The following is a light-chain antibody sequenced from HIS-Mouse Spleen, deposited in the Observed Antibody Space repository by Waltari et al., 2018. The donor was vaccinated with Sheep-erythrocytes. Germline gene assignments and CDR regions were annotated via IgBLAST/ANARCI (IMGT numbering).Light chain of an antibody. CDR2: DAS. CDR1: QSVSSY. Sequence: EIVFTQSPATLSSSPGQRATLSCRASQSVSSYLAWYQQKPGQAPRLLIYDASNRATGIPARFSGSGSGTDFTLTISSLEPEDFAVYYCQQRSNWLYTFGQGTKLEIK. V-gene: IGKV3-11*01. CDR3: QQRSNWLYT. J-gene: IGKJ2*01.